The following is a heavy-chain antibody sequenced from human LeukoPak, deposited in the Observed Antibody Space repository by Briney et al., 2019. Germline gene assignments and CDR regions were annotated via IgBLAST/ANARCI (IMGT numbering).Heavy chain of an antibody. D-gene: IGHD6-13*01. V-gene: IGHV3-30*03. CDR1: GFTFNNYG. CDR3: ASAISSSWSEYDY. Sequence: PGKSLRLSCAASGFTFNNYGMHWVRQAPGKGLEWVAVISYDGRNKHYPDSVKGRFTVSRDNSKNTLYLQMNSLRAEDTAVYYCASAISSSWSEYDYWGQGTLVTVSS. CDR2: ISYDGRNK. J-gene: IGHJ4*02.